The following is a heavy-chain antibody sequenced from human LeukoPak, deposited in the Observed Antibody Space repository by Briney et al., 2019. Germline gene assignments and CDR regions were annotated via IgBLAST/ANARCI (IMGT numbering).Heavy chain of an antibody. J-gene: IGHJ4*02. Sequence: LSGGSLRLSCAASGFSFGSYWMTWIRQAPGKGLEWVAHIKEDATESRSADSVKGRFSISRDNTKNSLFLQLNSLRTEDTAVYYCVRDRGWYHFDLWGQGTLVTVSS. CDR3: VRDRGWYHFDL. CDR1: GFSFGSYW. D-gene: IGHD3-10*01. CDR2: IKEDATES. V-gene: IGHV3-7*01.